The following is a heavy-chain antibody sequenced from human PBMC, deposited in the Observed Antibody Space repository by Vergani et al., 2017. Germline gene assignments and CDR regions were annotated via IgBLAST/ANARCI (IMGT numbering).Heavy chain of an antibody. J-gene: IGHJ5*02. V-gene: IGHV4-34*01. D-gene: IGHD2-2*01. CDR2: INHSGST. Sequence: QVQLQQWGAGLLKPSETLSLTCAVYGGSFSGYYWSWIRQPPGKGLERIGEINHSGSTNYNPSLKSRVTISVDTSKNQFSLKLSSVTAADTAVYYCAGRRRYCSSTSCYGALDPWGQGTLVTVSS. CDR1: GGSFSGYY. CDR3: AGRRRYCSSTSCYGALDP.